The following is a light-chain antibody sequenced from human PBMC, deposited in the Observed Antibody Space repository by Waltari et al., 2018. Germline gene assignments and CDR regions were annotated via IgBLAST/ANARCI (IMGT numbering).Light chain of an antibody. Sequence: DIRMTQSPDPLAASLGDRVTVTCRTSQNIMTYLNWYQHKPGSAPKLLIYSASKLQGGVPSRFSGSGSGTDFTLTISSLQPADFATYYCQQSYSVPFTFGPGTNVDLK. CDR2: SAS. V-gene: IGKV1-39*01. J-gene: IGKJ3*01. CDR1: QNIMTY. CDR3: QQSYSVPFT.